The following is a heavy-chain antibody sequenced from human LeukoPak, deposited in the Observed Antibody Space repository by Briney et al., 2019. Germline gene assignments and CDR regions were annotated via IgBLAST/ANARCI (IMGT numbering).Heavy chain of an antibody. CDR2: IYYSGST. D-gene: IGHD2-2*01. Sequence: PSETLSLTCTVSGGSISSSNYYWGWIRQPPGKGLEWIGNIYYSGSTYYNPYLKSRITISVDTSKNQFSLRLSSVTAADTAVYYCARHGSIGCGWYWFDPWGPGTLVTVSS. J-gene: IGHJ5*02. CDR1: GGSISSSNYY. CDR3: ARHGSIGCGWYWFDP. V-gene: IGHV4-39*01.